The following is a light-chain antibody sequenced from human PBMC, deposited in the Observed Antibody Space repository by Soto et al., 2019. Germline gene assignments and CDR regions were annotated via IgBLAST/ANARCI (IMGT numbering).Light chain of an antibody. V-gene: IGKV1-5*01. CDR1: QSISSW. CDR3: QQYNSYSGT. Sequence: DIQLTQSPSTLSASVGDRVTITCRASQSISSWLAWYQQKTGKAPKILIYDASSLASGVPSRFRGSGSGTEFTLTISSLQPDDFATYYCQQYNSYSGTFGQGTKVDIK. J-gene: IGKJ1*01. CDR2: DAS.